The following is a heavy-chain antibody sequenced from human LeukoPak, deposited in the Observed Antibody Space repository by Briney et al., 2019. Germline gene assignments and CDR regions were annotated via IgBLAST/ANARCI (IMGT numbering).Heavy chain of an antibody. CDR3: ARAGYGDYYGEYFQH. V-gene: IGHV4-4*02. J-gene: IGHJ1*01. CDR1: GFTFNTHG. D-gene: IGHD4-17*01. Sequence: PGGSLRLSCPASGFTFNTHGMHWVRQPPGKGLEWIGEIYHSGSTNYNPSLKSRVTISVDKSKNQFSLKLSSVTAADTAVYYCARAGYGDYYGEYFQHWGQGTLVTVSS. CDR2: IYHSGST.